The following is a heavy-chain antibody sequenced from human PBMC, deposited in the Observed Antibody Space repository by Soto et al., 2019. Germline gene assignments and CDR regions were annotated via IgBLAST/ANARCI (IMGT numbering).Heavy chain of an antibody. CDR1: GYNFAGYW. V-gene: IGHV5-51*01. D-gene: IGHD3-3*01. J-gene: IGHJ4*02. CDR2: IYPSDSDT. Sequence: GESLKISCKGSGYNFAGYWIAWARQMPGKGLELMGIIYPSDSDTRYRPSFQGQVTISADKSISSAYLQWSSLRASDTAMYYCARGGVSTRTFDYWGQGTPVTVSS. CDR3: ARGGVSTRTFDY.